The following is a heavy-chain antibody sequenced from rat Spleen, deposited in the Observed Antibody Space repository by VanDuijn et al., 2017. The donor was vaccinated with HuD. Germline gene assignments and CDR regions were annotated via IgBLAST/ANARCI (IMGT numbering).Heavy chain of an antibody. CDR1: GFTFNNYW. D-gene: IGHD1-11*01. Sequence: EVQLVESGGGLVQPGRSLKLSCVASGFTFNNYWMTWIRQAPGKGLEWVASITNTGGSTYYPDSVKGRFTISRDNAKSTQYLQMDSLRSEDTATYYWAIRTLSGGYEGWFTSWGHGTLVTVSS. J-gene: IGHJ3*01. V-gene: IGHV5-31*01. CDR3: AIRTLSGGYEGWFTS. CDR2: ITNTGGST.